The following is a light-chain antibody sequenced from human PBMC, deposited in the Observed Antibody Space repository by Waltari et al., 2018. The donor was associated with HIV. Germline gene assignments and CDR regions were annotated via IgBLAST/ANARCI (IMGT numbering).Light chain of an antibody. J-gene: IGLJ2*01. CDR3: CSYAGNYTFV. Sequence: QSALTQPRSVSGSPGQSVTISCTGTSSDVGGYNYVSWYQQHPGKAPKFMIYDVSKRPSGVPAGFSGSKSGNTASLTISVLQAEDEADYYCCSYAGNYTFVFGGGTKLTVL. CDR2: DVS. V-gene: IGLV2-11*01. CDR1: SSDVGGYNY.